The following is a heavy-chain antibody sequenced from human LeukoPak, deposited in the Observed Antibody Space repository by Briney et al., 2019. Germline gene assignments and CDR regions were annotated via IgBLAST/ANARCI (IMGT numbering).Heavy chain of an antibody. CDR3: VYQVMGAVE. Sequence: GGSLRLSCLASGFTFSNFAMHWVRQGPGKGLECVSGISRSGGGTYYADSVQGRFTISRDNSKNTLYLQMSSLRPEDTAVYYCVYQVMGAVEWGQGTLVTVSS. J-gene: IGHJ1*01. V-gene: IGHV3-64D*09. D-gene: IGHD1-26*01. CDR2: ISRSGGGT. CDR1: GFTFSNFA.